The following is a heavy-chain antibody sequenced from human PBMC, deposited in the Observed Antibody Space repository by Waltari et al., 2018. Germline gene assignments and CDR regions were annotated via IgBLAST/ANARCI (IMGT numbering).Heavy chain of an antibody. V-gene: IGHV4-34*01. CDR1: GGSFSGYY. CDR3: ARGLRRIDWTNGVCRQINTKGGVDY. J-gene: IGHJ4*02. D-gene: IGHD2-8*01. Sequence: QVQLQPWGAGLLKPSETLSLTCALYGGSFSGYYWSWIRQPPGKGMEWIGEINHSGSTNYNPSLKSRVTISVDPSKNQFSLKLSSGTGADTAVYYCARGLRRIDWTNGVCRQINTKGGVDYWGQGTLVTVSS. CDR2: INHSGST.